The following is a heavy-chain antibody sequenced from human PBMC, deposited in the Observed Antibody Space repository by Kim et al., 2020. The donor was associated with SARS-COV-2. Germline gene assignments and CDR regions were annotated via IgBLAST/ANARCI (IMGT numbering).Heavy chain of an antibody. Sequence: GLSLRLSCSASGFVFDDYSMHWVRQAPGKGLEWVSLISWDGGTTNYADSVRGRFTISRDNSKKFLYLQMNSLKSDDTALYYCAKVENSGYWASYFACWG. J-gene: IGHJ4*01. CDR2: ISWDGGTT. V-gene: IGHV3-43*01. CDR1: GFVFDDYS. D-gene: IGHD3-22*01. CDR3: AKVENSGYWASYFAC.